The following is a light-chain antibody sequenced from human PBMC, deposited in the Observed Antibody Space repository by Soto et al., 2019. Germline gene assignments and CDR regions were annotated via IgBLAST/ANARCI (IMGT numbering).Light chain of an antibody. V-gene: IGKV1-5*01. Sequence: IEMTHSPSTLSASERDKLTIXXRSSQSISSWLAWYQQKPGKAPKXVIYDASTLESGVPSRFSGSGSGTEFTLTISSLQPDDFATYYCQQYNSYSWTFGQGTKVEIK. CDR1: QSISSW. CDR3: QQYNSYSWT. J-gene: IGKJ1*01. CDR2: DAS.